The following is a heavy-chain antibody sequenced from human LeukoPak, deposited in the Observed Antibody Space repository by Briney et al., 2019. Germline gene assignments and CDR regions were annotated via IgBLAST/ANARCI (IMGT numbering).Heavy chain of an antibody. V-gene: IGHV1-18*01. J-gene: IGHJ4*02. CDR2: ISAYNGNI. CDR1: GGTFSSYT. CDR3: ARGRVSSWQNFDY. Sequence: ASVKVSCKASGGTFSSYTISWVRQAPGQGLEWMGGISAYNGNINYAQKLQGRVTMTTDTSTSTAYMELRSLRSDDTAVYYCARGRVSSWQNFDYWGQGTLVTVSS. D-gene: IGHD6-13*01.